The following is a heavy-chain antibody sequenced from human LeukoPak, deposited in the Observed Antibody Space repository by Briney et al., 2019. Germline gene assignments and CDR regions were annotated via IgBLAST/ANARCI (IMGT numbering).Heavy chain of an antibody. CDR3: ARGGGSGGILGY. CDR1: GGTFSGYA. Sequence: SVKVSCKASGGTFSGYAISWVRQAPGQGLEWMGGIIPIFGTPNYAQEFQGRVTIATDESTSTAYMELSSLRSEDTAVYYCARGGGSGGILGYWGQGTLVTVSS. V-gene: IGHV1-69*05. D-gene: IGHD1-26*01. CDR2: IIPIFGTP. J-gene: IGHJ4*02.